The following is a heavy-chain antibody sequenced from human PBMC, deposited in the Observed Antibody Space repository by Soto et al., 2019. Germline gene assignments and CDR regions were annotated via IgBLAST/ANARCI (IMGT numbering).Heavy chain of an antibody. CDR2: INAGNGNT. D-gene: IGHD6-13*01. Sequence: ASVKVSCKASGYTFTSYAMHWVRQAPGQRLEWMGWINAGNGNTKYSQKFQGRVTITRDTSASTAYMELSSLRSEDTAVYYCASLAPWQQLPIEDYYGMDVWGQGTTVTVSS. CDR3: ASLAPWQQLPIEDYYGMDV. V-gene: IGHV1-3*01. J-gene: IGHJ6*02. CDR1: GYTFTSYA.